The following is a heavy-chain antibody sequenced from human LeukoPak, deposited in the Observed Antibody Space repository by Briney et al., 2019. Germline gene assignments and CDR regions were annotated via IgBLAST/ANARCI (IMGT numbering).Heavy chain of an antibody. CDR2: ISASGGST. Sequence: GGSLRLSCAASGFTFSSYAMSWVRQAPGKGLEWVSAISASGGSTYYADSVKGRFTISRDNAKNSLYLQMNSLRAEDTAVYYCAELGITMIGGVWGKGTTVTISS. CDR3: AELGITMIGGV. V-gene: IGHV3-23*01. D-gene: IGHD3-10*02. CDR1: GFTFSSYA. J-gene: IGHJ6*04.